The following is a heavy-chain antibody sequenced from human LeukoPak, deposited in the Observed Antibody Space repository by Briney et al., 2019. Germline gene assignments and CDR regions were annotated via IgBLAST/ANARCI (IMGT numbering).Heavy chain of an antibody. J-gene: IGHJ6*03. D-gene: IGHD4/OR15-4a*01. V-gene: IGHV1-2*02. Sequence: ASVKVSCKVSGCTFTGFYIHWVRQAPGQGLEWLGWIDPNRGGTIYAQKFQGRVTMTRDTSISTAYMELSRLRSDDTAVYYCARGAPLSQIYFFYYYLDVWAKGTTVTISS. CDR3: ARGAPLSQIYFFYYYLDV. CDR1: GCTFTGFY. CDR2: IDPNRGGT.